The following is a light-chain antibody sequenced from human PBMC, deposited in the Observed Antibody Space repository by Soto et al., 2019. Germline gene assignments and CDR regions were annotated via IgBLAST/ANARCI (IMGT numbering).Light chain of an antibody. Sequence: EIVLTQSPGTLSLSPGERATLSCRASQSVSSSYLAWYQQKPGQAPRQLIYCASSRATGIPDRFSGSGSGTDFTLTITRLEPEDFAVYYWQHYRTSFGGGTRVEIK. CDR2: CAS. J-gene: IGKJ4*01. CDR1: QSVSSSY. CDR3: QHYRTS. V-gene: IGKV3-20*01.